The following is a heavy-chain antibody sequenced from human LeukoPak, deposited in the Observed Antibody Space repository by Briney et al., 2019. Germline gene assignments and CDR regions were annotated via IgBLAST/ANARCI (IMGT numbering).Heavy chain of an antibody. CDR1: GGSISSYY. Sequence: TSETLSLTCTVSGGSISSYYWSWIRQPPGKGLEWIGYIYYSGSTNYNPSLKSRVTISVDTSKNQFSLKLSSVTAADTAVYYCARVVLDIVVVPAAHDAFDIWGQGTMVIVSS. J-gene: IGHJ3*02. V-gene: IGHV4-59*01. CDR2: IYYSGST. CDR3: ARVVLDIVVVPAAHDAFDI. D-gene: IGHD2-2*01.